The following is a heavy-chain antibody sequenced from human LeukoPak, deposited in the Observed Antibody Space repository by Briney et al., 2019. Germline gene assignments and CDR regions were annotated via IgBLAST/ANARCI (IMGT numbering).Heavy chain of an antibody. CDR2: ISTYNGHT. CDR3: ARDLGYCSGGRCSRNWFDP. D-gene: IGHD2-15*01. CDR1: GHTFTTYG. J-gene: IGHJ5*02. V-gene: IGHV1-18*01. Sequence: ASVRVSCKASGHTFTTYGISWVRQAPGQGLEWMGWISTYNGHTNYAQKLQVRVTMTTDTSTTTTYMELRSLRSDDTAVYYCARDLGYCSGGRCSRNWFDPWGQGTLVTVSS.